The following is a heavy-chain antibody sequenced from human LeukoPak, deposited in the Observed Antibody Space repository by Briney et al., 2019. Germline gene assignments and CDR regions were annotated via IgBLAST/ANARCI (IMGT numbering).Heavy chain of an antibody. Sequence: GXXLRLSCAASGFIFDDYGMSWVRQAPGKGLEWVSVIILNCCSTHYADSVKRLFTMSRHNGKNSLYLQMNSLRAEDTALYYCARDKGVPAGMFDYWGQGTLVTVSS. D-gene: IGHD2-2*01. CDR2: IILNCCST. J-gene: IGHJ4*02. CDR1: GFIFDDYG. CDR3: ARDKGVPAGMFDY. V-gene: IGHV3-20*04.